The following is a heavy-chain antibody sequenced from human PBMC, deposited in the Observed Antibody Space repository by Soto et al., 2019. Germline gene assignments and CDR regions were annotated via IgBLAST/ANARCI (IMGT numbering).Heavy chain of an antibody. CDR1: GGFISSYY. V-gene: IGHV4-59*08. CDR2: IYYIGST. J-gene: IGHJ6*03. D-gene: IGHD6-13*01. Sequence: PXETLSLTCTVSGGFISSYYWSWIRQPLGKGLEWIGYIYYIGSTNYNPSLKRRVTISVDTPKNQLSLKLSSVTAADTAVYYCARLGRYSSSWYGDYYYMYVWGKGTTVTVSS. CDR3: ARLGRYSSSWYGDYYYMYV.